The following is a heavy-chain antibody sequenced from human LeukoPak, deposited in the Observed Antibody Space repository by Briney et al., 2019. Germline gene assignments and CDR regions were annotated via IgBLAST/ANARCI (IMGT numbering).Heavy chain of an antibody. CDR1: GGSISSGGYY. CDR3: ARDGYSGSSTSDFDY. J-gene: IGHJ4*02. Sequence: PSQTLSLTCTVSGGSISSGGYYWSWIRQPPGKGLEWIGYIYHSGSTYYNPSLKSRVTISVDTSKNQFSLKLTSVTAADTAVYYCARDGYSGSSTSDFDYWGQGTLVTVSS. D-gene: IGHD1-26*01. CDR2: IYHSGST. V-gene: IGHV4-30-2*01.